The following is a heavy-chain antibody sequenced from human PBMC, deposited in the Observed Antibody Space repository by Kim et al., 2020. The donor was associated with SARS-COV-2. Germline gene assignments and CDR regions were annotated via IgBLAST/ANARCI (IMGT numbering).Heavy chain of an antibody. CDR3: ARDSGTTVTYYYYYGMDV. CDR1: GYTFTGYY. D-gene: IGHD4-4*01. V-gene: IGHV1-2*02. J-gene: IGHJ6*02. CDR2: INPNSGGT. Sequence: ASVKVSCKASGYTFTGYYMHWVRQAPGQGLEWMGWINPNSGGTNYAQKFQGRVTMTRDTSISTAYMELSRLRSDDTAVYYCARDSGTTVTYYYYYGMDVWGQGTTVTVSS.